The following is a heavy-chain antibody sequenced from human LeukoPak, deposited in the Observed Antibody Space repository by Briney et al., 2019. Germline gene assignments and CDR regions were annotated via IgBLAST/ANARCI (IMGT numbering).Heavy chain of an antibody. Sequence: PGGSLRLSCAASGFTFSSYAMHWVRQAPGKGLEWVAVISYDGSNKYYADSVKGRFTISRDNSKNALYLQMNSLRAEDTAVYYCARDFIGGFPTSCYGYWGQGTLVTVSS. J-gene: IGHJ4*02. CDR2: ISYDGSNK. CDR3: ARDFIGGFPTSCYGY. V-gene: IGHV3-30-3*01. D-gene: IGHD2-2*01. CDR1: GFTFSSYA.